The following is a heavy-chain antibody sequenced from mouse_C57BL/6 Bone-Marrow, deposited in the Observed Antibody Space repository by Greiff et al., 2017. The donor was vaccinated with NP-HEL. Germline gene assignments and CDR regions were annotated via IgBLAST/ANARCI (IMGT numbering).Heavy chain of an antibody. CDR3: ARETCYRGMDY. D-gene: IGHD2-14*01. CDR2: TFYSGIT. CDR1: GFSFNSDCY. Sequence: EVKLMESGPSLVRPSQTLSLSCTATGFSFNSDCYWIWIRQLPGNKLEYIGYTFYSGITYYTPSFESRTYITSDTSKNPYSLKLSSVTTEDTATYDCARETCYRGMDYWGQGTTVTVSS. J-gene: IGHJ4*01. V-gene: IGHV3-3*01.